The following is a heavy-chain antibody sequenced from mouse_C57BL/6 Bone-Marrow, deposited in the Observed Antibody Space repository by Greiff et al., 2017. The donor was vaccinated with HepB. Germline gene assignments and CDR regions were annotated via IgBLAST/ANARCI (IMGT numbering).Heavy chain of an antibody. V-gene: IGHV3-6*01. J-gene: IGHJ2*01. Sequence: EVQLQESGPGLVKPSQSLSLTCSVTGYSITSGYYWNWIRQFPGNKLEWMGYISYDGSNNYNPSLKNRISITRDTSKNQFFLKLNSVTTEDTATYYCARAPYYGSSYHYWGQGTTLTVSS. D-gene: IGHD1-1*01. CDR2: ISYDGSN. CDR1: GYSITSGYY. CDR3: ARAPYYGSSYHY.